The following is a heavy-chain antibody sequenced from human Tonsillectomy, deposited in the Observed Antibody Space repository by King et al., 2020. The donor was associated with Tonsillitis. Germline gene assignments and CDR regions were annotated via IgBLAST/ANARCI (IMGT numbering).Heavy chain of an antibody. D-gene: IGHD6-6*01. CDR1: GYTFTSYG. V-gene: IGHV1-18*04. CDR3: ARDPGRIAAFNWFDP. J-gene: IGHJ5*02. Sequence: QLVQSGAEVKKPGASVKVSCKASGYTFTSYGISWVRQAPGQGLEWMGWISAYNGNTNYAQKLQGRVNMTTDTPTSTAYMELRSLRSDYTAVYYCARDPGRIAAFNWFDPWGQGNLVTVSS. CDR2: ISAYNGNT.